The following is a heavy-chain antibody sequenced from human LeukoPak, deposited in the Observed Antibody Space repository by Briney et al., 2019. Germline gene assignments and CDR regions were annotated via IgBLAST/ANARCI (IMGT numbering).Heavy chain of an antibody. J-gene: IGHJ4*02. CDR3: ARGLAVAGIYAY. CDR1: GGTFSSYA. Sequence: ASVKVSCKASGGTFSSYAISWVRQAPGQGLEWMGWISGYNDNTKYSQKLQGRVTMTKDTSTSTAYMELRSLRSDDTAVYYCARGLAVAGIYAYWGQGTLVTVSA. CDR2: ISGYNDNT. D-gene: IGHD6-19*01. V-gene: IGHV1-18*01.